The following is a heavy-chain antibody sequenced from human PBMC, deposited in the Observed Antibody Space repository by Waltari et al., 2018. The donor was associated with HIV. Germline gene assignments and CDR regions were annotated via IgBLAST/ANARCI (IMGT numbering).Heavy chain of an antibody. J-gene: IGHJ4*02. CDR1: GGSISRYY. D-gene: IGHD6-13*01. CDR3: ARAGYSSRGDTAPGYD. V-gene: IGHV4-59*01. CDR2: IYYSGST. Sequence: QVQLQVSGPGLVKPSETLSLTCTVSGGSISRYYWSWIRQPPGKGLEWIGYIYYSGSTNYNPSRKSRVTISLDTSKNQCSLKLSSVTAADTAVYYCARAGYSSRGDTAPGYDWGQGTLVTVSS.